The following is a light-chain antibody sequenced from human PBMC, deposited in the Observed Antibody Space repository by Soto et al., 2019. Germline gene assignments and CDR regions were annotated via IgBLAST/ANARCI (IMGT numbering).Light chain of an antibody. CDR2: SNN. CDR3: AAWDDSLIGI. V-gene: IGLV1-47*02. J-gene: IGLJ2*01. CDR1: SSNIGSNY. Sequence: QPVLTQPPSASGTPGQRVTISCSGSSSNIGSNYVYWYQQLPGTAPKLLIYSNNQRPSGVPDRFSGAKSGTSASLAISGLQSDDEADYYCAAWDDSLIGIFGGGTKLTVL.